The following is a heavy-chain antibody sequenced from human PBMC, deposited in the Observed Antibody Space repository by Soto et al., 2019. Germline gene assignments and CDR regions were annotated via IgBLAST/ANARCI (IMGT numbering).Heavy chain of an antibody. J-gene: IGHJ4*02. CDR2: ISSSGSTI. CDR1: GITLSRYE. D-gene: IGHD3-3*01. Sequence: PGGSHRHSCAASGITLSRYEMNWVRQAPGKGLEWVSYISSSGSTIHDADSVKGRFTISRDNAKNSLYLHMNNLRAEDTAVYYCVREPADDFWSAYSPRRGRYNLDYWGQGPVGTGFS. CDR3: VREPADDFWSAYSPRRGRYNLDY. V-gene: IGHV3-48*03.